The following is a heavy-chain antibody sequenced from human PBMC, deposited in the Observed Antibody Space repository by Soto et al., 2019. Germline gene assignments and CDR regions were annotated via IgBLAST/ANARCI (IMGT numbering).Heavy chain of an antibody. J-gene: IGHJ4*02. V-gene: IGHV1-18*01. CDR2: ISAYNGNT. Sequence: ASVKVSCKASGSTFTSYGISWVRQAPGQGLEWMGWISAYNGNTNYAQKLQGRVTMTTDTSTSTAYMELRSLRSDDTAVYYCARDPGVAVAPGPSIDYWGQGTLVTVSS. CDR3: ARDPGVAVAPGPSIDY. CDR1: GSTFTSYG. D-gene: IGHD6-19*01.